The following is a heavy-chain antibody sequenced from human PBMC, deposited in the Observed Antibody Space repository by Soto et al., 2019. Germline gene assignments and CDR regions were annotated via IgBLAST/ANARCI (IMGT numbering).Heavy chain of an antibody. V-gene: IGHV4-59*01. CDR2: IYYSGST. D-gene: IGHD3-3*01. Sequence: SETLSLTCTVSGGSISSYYWSWIRQPPGKGLEWIGYIYYSGSTNYNPSLKSRVTISVDTSKNQFSLKLSSVTAADTAVYYCARGVTIFGVVKWGQGTRVTVSS. CDR3: ARGVTIFGVVK. CDR1: GGSISSYY. J-gene: IGHJ4*02.